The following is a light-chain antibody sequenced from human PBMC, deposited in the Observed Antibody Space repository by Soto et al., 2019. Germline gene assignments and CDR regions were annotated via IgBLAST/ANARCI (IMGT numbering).Light chain of an antibody. CDR1: SSDVGTYNL. CDR2: EVN. CDR3: CSYAGSPTFVV. Sequence: QSALTQPASVSGSPGQAITISCTGTSSDVGTYNLVSWYQQHPGKAPKFIIYEVNKRPSGVSNRFSGSKSGNTASLTISGLQAEDEADYYCCSYAGSPTFVVFGGGTQLTVL. J-gene: IGLJ2*01. V-gene: IGLV2-23*02.